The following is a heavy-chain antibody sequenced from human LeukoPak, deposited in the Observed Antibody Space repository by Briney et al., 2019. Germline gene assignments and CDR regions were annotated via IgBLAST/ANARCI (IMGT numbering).Heavy chain of an antibody. D-gene: IGHD2-21*02. CDR3: ASSGGGDCYSCGYFDY. Sequence: SVKVSCKASGGTFSSYAISWVRQAPGQGLDWMGGIIPIFGTANYAQKFQGRVTITTDESTSTAYMELSSLRSEDTAVYYCASSGGGDCYSCGYFDYWGQGTLVTVSS. V-gene: IGHV1-69*05. J-gene: IGHJ4*02. CDR2: IIPIFGTA. CDR1: GGTFSSYA.